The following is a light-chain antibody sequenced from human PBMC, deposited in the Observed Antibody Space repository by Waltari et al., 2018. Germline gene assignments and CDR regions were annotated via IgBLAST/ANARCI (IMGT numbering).Light chain of an antibody. Sequence: SALTQPRPVSGSPGQSVTISCTGPTTHLASSNYLSWYQQHPGKAPKLIILVVTTRPSGVPDRLSGSKSGNTASLTISGLRAEDEAEYYCCSYAGSYTWVFGGGTKLTVV. CDR3: CSYAGSYTWV. V-gene: IGLV2-11*01. J-gene: IGLJ3*02. CDR1: TTHLASSNY. CDR2: VVT.